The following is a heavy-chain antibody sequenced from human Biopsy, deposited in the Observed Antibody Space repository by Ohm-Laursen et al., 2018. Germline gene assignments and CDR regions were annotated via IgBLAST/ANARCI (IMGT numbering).Heavy chain of an antibody. J-gene: IGHJ5*02. Sequence: GTLSLTWTVSGGSISNNNYYWGWIRQPPGQGLVWIGSIFYRGSTHYKPSLKSRVNITVDTSKNQFSLKLNSVAAADTAVYYCARDYDTSGYYYVSWGQGTLVTVSS. CDR1: GGSISNNNYY. D-gene: IGHD3-22*01. V-gene: IGHV4-39*01. CDR3: ARDYDTSGYYYVS. CDR2: IFYRGST.